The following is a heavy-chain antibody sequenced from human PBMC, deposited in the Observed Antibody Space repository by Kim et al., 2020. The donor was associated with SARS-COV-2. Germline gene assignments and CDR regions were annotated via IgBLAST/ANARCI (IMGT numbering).Heavy chain of an antibody. Sequence: ASVKVSCRSSGYIFTDYYLHWVRQAPGQGLEWMGRINPKTGDATFVQKFQGRIVITRETSLRTSFLELSSLTSDDTAVYFCAKSGRSIPADRGFTGADVWGQGTMVTVSS. CDR3: AKSGRSIPADRGFTGADV. CDR2: INPKTGDA. D-gene: IGHD1-26*01. J-gene: IGHJ6*02. V-gene: IGHV1-2*06. CDR1: GYIFTDYY.